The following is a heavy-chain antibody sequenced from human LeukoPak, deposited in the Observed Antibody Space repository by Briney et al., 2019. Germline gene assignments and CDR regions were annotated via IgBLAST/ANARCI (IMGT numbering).Heavy chain of an antibody. CDR3: VRQGLQSGTYPAY. J-gene: IGHJ4*02. D-gene: IGHD1-26*01. CDR2: RYPDGSAS. V-gene: IGHV5-51*01. Sequence: GESLKISCKASGYTFNNYWIGWVRQVPGRGLEWMGMRYPDGSASTYHPSLEGRVTISADQSVTTAYLEWNSLKASDTALYYCVRQGLQSGTYPAYWGPGTLVTVSS. CDR1: GYTFNNYW.